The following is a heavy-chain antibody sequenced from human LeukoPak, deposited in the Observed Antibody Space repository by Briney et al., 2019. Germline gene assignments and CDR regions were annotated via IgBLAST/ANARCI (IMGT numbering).Heavy chain of an antibody. CDR2: IYKTGIT. D-gene: IGHD5-18*01. J-gene: IGHJ4*02. CDR1: GASISNYY. CDR3: ARPAPGYTCGWFDF. V-gene: IGHV4-59*01. Sequence: SETLSLTCTVSGASISNYYWSWIRQPPGKRPEWIGYIYKTGITNYNPSLKSRVSISVDTSKNQFSLRLTSVTAADTAVYYCARPAPGYTCGWFDFWGQGTLVTVSS.